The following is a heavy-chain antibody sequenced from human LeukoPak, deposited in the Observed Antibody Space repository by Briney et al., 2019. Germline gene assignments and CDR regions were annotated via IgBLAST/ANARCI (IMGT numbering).Heavy chain of an antibody. CDR3: ARSYSTAYCGGDCYEGY. CDR1: GYTFTSYG. Sequence: GASVKVSCKASGYTFTSYGISWVRQAPGQGLEWMGWISAYNGNTNYAQKLQGRVTMTTDTSTSTAYMELRSLRSDDTAVYYCARSYSTAYCGGDCYEGYWGQGTLVTVSS. V-gene: IGHV1-18*01. CDR2: ISAYNGNT. J-gene: IGHJ4*02. D-gene: IGHD2-21*02.